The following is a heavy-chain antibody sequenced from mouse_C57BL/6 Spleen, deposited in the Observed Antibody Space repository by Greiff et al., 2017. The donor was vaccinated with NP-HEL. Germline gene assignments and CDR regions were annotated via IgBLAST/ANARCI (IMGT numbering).Heavy chain of an antibody. V-gene: IGHV1-80*01. CDR1: GYAFSSYW. CDR3: ARSGDYSNSWFAY. D-gene: IGHD2-5*01. Sequence: QVTLKESGAELVKPGASVKISCKASGYAFSSYWMNWVKQRPGKGLEWIGQIYPGDGDTNYNGKFKGKATLTADKSSSTAYMQLSSLTSEDSAVYFCARSGDYSNSWFAYWGQGTLVTVSA. CDR2: IYPGDGDT. J-gene: IGHJ3*01.